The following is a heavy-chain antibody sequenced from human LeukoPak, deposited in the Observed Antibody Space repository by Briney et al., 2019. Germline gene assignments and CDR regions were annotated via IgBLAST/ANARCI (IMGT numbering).Heavy chain of an antibody. CDR3: ARANGYSSSYGY. CDR2: INWNGGST. Sequence: GGSLRLSCAASGFTFDDYGMSWVRQAPGKGLEWVSGINWNGGSTGYADSVKGRFTISRDNAKNSLYPQMNSLRAEDTALYYCARANGYSSSYGYWGQGTLVTVSS. V-gene: IGHV3-20*04. J-gene: IGHJ4*02. D-gene: IGHD6-6*01. CDR1: GFTFDDYG.